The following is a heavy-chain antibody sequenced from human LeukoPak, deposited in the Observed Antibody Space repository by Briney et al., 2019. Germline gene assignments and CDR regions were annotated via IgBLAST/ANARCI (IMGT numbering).Heavy chain of an antibody. CDR2: IIPILGIA. J-gene: IGHJ4*02. V-gene: IGHV1-69*04. D-gene: IGHD4-17*01. CDR1: GGTFSSYA. CDR3: ARDPGSDYGSTQLDY. Sequence: SVKVSCKASGGTFSSYAISWVRQAPGQGLEWMGRIIPILGIANYARKFQGRVTITADKSTSTAYMELSSLRSEDTAVYYCARDPGSDYGSTQLDYWGQGTLVTVSS.